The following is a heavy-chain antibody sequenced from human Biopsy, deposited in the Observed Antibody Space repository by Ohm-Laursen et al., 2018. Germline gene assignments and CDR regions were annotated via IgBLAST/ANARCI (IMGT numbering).Heavy chain of an antibody. Sequence: GTLSLTCSVSGDSISSRNHYWGWLRQPPGKGLEWIGHVYYSGSTLYNSSLESRVTVSVDTSKNQFHLRLTSMSASDTAVYYCARHSLDDFWSGAHYYFDYWGLGTLVTVSS. D-gene: IGHD3-3*01. V-gene: IGHV4-39*01. CDR2: VYYSGST. CDR3: ARHSLDDFWSGAHYYFDY. CDR1: GDSISSRNHY. J-gene: IGHJ4*02.